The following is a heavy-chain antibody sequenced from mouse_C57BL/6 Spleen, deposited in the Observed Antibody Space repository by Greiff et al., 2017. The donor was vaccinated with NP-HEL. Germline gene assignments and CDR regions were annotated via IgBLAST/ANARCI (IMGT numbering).Heavy chain of an antibody. CDR3: ARWPNWDYAMDY. V-gene: IGHV1-76*01. J-gene: IGHJ4*01. D-gene: IGHD4-1*02. CDR1: GYTFTDYY. CDR2: IYPGSGNT. Sequence: VQVVESGAELVRPGASVKLSCKASGYTFTDYYINWVKQRPGQGLEWIARIYPGSGNTYYNEKFKGKATLTAEKSSSTAYMQLSSLTSEDSAVYFCARWPNWDYAMDYWGQGTSVTVSS.